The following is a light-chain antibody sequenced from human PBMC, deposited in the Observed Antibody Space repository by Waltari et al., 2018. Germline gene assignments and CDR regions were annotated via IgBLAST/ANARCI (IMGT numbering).Light chain of an antibody. CDR3: QHRFNWPLT. CDR2: DAS. J-gene: IGKJ4*01. Sequence: EIVLTQSPATLSLSPGDGATLSCRASQSVSTYLAWYQEKPGPAPRLLIYDASNRATGIPARFSGSWSGTDFTLTISGLEPEDSAVYYCQHRFNWPLTFGGGTKVEIK. V-gene: IGKV3-11*01. CDR1: QSVSTY.